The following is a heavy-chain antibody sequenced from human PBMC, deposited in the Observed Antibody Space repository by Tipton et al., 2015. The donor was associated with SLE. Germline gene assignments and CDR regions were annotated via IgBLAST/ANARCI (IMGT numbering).Heavy chain of an antibody. CDR2: IYTSGST. D-gene: IGHD3-9*01. Sequence: TLSLTCTVSGGSISSYYWSWIRQPPGKGLEWIGYIYTSGSTNYNPPLKSRVTISVDTSKNQFSLKLSSVTAADTAVYYCARGQGSYYDILTGGAFDIWGQGTMVPVSS. CDR1: GGSISSYY. CDR3: ARGQGSYYDILTGGAFDI. V-gene: IGHV4-4*09. J-gene: IGHJ3*02.